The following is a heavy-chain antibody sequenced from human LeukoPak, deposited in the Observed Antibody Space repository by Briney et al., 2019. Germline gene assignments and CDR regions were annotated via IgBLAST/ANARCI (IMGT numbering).Heavy chain of an antibody. Sequence: PGASLRLSCVASGLTFSSYAMSWVRQAPGKGLEWVSAISGSGSSTYYADSVKGRFTISRDNSKNTLFLQMNSLRAEDTAVYYCAKDGGDIVLMVYEDAFDIWGQGTMVTVSS. CDR1: GLTFSSYA. D-gene: IGHD2-8*01. J-gene: IGHJ3*02. CDR2: ISGSGSST. CDR3: AKDGGDIVLMVYEDAFDI. V-gene: IGHV3-23*01.